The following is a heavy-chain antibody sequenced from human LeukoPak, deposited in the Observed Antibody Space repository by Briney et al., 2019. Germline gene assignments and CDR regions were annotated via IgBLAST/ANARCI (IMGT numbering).Heavy chain of an antibody. Sequence: ASVKVSCKASEYTFTGYYIHWVRQAPGQGLEWMGWIDPNTGDSNYVQKFQGRVTMTRDTSISTAYMELSRLRSDDTAFYYCARIRYCGGISCYYIDYRGQGTLVTVSA. CDR2: IDPNTGDS. CDR1: EYTFTGYY. D-gene: IGHD2-2*01. J-gene: IGHJ4*02. V-gene: IGHV1-2*02. CDR3: ARIRYCGGISCYYIDY.